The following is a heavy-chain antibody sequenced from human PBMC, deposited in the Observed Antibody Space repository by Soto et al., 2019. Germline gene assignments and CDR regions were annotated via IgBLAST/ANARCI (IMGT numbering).Heavy chain of an antibody. D-gene: IGHD2-15*01. Sequence: SLRLSCAASGFTVSSNYMSWVRQAPGKGLEWVSVIYSGGSTYYADSVKGRFTISRDNSKNTLYLQMNSLRAEDTAVYYCARPLALYCSGGSCGLLDYWGQGTLVTVSS. CDR2: IYSGGST. J-gene: IGHJ4*02. V-gene: IGHV3-66*04. CDR1: GFTVSSNY. CDR3: ARPLALYCSGGSCGLLDY.